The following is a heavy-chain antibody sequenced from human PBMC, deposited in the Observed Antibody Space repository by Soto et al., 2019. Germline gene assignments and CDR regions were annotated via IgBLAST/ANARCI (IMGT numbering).Heavy chain of an antibody. D-gene: IGHD5-12*01. CDR1: GGSIRSYF. CDR2: IFNSGST. V-gene: IGHV4-59*01. CDR3: ARARSGYNIDAFGI. J-gene: IGHJ3*02. Sequence: KPSETLSLTCSVSGGSIRSYFWSWIRQPPGKGLEWIGYIFNSGSTNHNPSLKSRVTMLMDTSRNEVSLTLSSVTAADTAVYYCARARSGYNIDAFGIWGQGTMVTVSS.